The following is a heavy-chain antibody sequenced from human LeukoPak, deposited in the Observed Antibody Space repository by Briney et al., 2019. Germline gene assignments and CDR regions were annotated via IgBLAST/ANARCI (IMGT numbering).Heavy chain of an antibody. CDR3: ARDMYQVTSRKTPWEIVVQPTAAPFDF. Sequence: GGSLRLSCAASGFTFSSYEMNWVRQAPGKGLEWVSYISSSGSTIYYADSVKGRFTISRDNAKNSLYLQMNSLRAEDTAVYYCARDMYQVTSRKTPWEIVVQPTAAPFDFWGQGTLVTVSS. CDR2: ISSSGSTI. CDR1: GFTFSSYE. J-gene: IGHJ4*02. V-gene: IGHV3-48*03. D-gene: IGHD2-2*01.